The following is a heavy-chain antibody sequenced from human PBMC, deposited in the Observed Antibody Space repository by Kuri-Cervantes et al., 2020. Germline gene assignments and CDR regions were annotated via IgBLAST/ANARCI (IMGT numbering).Heavy chain of an antibody. Sequence: ASVKVSCKASGYTFTSYGISWVRQAPGQGLEWMGWISAYNGNTNYAQKFQGRVTMTRNTSISTAYMELSSLRSGDTAVYYCAAESLGSVRPGFNPWGQGTLVTVSS. CDR3: AAESLGSVRPGFNP. CDR1: GYTFTSYG. CDR2: ISAYNGNT. J-gene: IGHJ5*02. V-gene: IGHV1-18*01. D-gene: IGHD3-16*01.